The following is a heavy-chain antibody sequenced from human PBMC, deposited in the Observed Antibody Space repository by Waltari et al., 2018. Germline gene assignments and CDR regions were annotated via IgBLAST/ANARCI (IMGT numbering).Heavy chain of an antibody. D-gene: IGHD3-10*01. J-gene: IGHJ5*02. CDR2: IKNNGDT. CDR1: GSFTGYY. CDR3: ARGWQNSGTNDL. V-gene: IGHV4-34*01. Sequence: QWGAGVVKPSETLSLTCAVYGSFTGYYWSWIRQPPGKGLEWIGQIKNNGDTSYKTSLKSRVTISADTSKNQVSLRLTSVTAADTAVYYCARGWQNSGTNDLWGPGSLVIVSS.